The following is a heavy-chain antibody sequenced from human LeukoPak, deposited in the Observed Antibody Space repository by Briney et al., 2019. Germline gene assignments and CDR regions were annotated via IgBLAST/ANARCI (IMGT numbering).Heavy chain of an antibody. V-gene: IGHV4-31*03. CDR3: ARGRPRVPAAITPRDY. J-gene: IGHJ4*02. D-gene: IGHD2-2*01. Sequence: PSETLSLTCTVSGGSISSGDYYWSWIRQHPGKGLDWIGYIYYRGSTYYNPSLKSRVTISVDTSKNQFSLKLSSVTAADTAVYYCARGRPRVPAAITPRDYWGQGTLVTVSS. CDR1: GGSISSGDYY. CDR2: IYYRGST.